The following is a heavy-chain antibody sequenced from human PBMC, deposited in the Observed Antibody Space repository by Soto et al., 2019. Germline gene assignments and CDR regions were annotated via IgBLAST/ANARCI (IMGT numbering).Heavy chain of an antibody. V-gene: IGHV3-33*01. CDR1: GFTSSSYG. D-gene: IGHD3-3*01. J-gene: IGHJ6*02. CDR2: IWYDGSNK. Sequence: PGGSLRLSCAASGFTSSSYGMHWVRQAPGKGLEWVAVIWYDGSNKYYADSVKGRFTISRDNSKNTLYLQMNSLRAEDTAVYYCARELAAHYDFWSGPSADYYYGMDVWGQGTTVTVSS. CDR3: ARELAAHYDFWSGPSADYYYGMDV.